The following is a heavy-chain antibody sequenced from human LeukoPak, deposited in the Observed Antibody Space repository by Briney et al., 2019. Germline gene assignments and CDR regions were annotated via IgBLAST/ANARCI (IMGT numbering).Heavy chain of an antibody. J-gene: IGHJ4*02. CDR3: AREGGYLLPGY. Sequence: SETLSLTCTVSGGSISSYYWSWIRQPPGKGLEWIGYIYYSGSTNYNPSLKSRVTMSVDTSKNQFSLKLSSVTAADTAVYYCAREGGYLLPGYWGQGTLVTVSS. V-gene: IGHV4-59*12. CDR2: IYYSGST. CDR1: GGSISSYY. D-gene: IGHD3-22*01.